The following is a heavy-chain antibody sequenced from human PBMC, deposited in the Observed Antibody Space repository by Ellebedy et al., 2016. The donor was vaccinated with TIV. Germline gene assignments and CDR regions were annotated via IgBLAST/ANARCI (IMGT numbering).Heavy chain of an antibody. J-gene: IGHJ6*02. V-gene: IGHV1-2*02. CDR2: LNPNSGGT. CDR1: GGTFSNYG. Sequence: AASVKVSCKASGGTFSNYGISSVRPPPRQGPEGIGWLNPNSGGTDYAQRFQGRVTMTRDTSISTAYMELNRLRSDDTAVYYCARLDYYAMEGWGQGTTVTVSS. CDR3: ARLDYYAMEG.